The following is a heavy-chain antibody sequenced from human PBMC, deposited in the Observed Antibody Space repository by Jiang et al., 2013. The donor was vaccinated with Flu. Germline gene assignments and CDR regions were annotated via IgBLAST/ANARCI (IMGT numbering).Heavy chain of an antibody. CDR1: GDSISSSSSY. J-gene: IGHJ4*02. Sequence: LLKPSETLSLTCTVSGDSISSSSSYWGWIRQPPGKGLEWIGSIYYSGTTYYNPSLKSRVTISLNTSKNQFSLKLNSVTAADTAVYYCARGLLEWLFRVYFDHWGQGALVTVSS. CDR2: IYYSGTT. D-gene: IGHD3-3*01. V-gene: IGHV4-39*07. CDR3: ARGLLEWLFRVYFDH.